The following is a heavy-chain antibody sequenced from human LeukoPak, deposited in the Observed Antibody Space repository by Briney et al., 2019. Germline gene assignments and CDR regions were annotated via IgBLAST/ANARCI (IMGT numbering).Heavy chain of an antibody. CDR2: IYYSGST. CDR3: ARVDSSDAGNFDY. V-gene: IGHV4-59*08. Sequence: PSETLSLTCTVSGDSINDYYWSWIRQPPGKGLEWIAWIYYSGSTNYNPSLKSRVTISVDTSKNQFSLKLTSVPAADTAVYYCARVDSSDAGNFDYWGQGTLVTVSS. D-gene: IGHD2-15*01. J-gene: IGHJ4*02. CDR1: GDSINDYY.